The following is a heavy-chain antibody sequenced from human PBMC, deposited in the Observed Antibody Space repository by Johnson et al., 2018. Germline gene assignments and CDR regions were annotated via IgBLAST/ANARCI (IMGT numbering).Heavy chain of an antibody. CDR1: GFAFSRSG. J-gene: IGHJ4*02. V-gene: IGHV3-30*18. CDR2: ISHDGSEH. D-gene: IGHD5-18*01. Sequence: VQLVESGGGVVQPGRSMRLSCAASGFAFSRSGMHWFRQAPGKGLEWVGLISHDGSEHYYTVSVKGRFTISRDNSKNMLFLEMNSLRAEDTAVYYCAKDHRRHSYGSLFDYWGQGTLVTVSS. CDR3: AKDHRRHSYGSLFDY.